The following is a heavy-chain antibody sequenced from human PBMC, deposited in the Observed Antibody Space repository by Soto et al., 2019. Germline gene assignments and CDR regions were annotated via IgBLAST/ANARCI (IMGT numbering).Heavy chain of an antibody. D-gene: IGHD2-15*01. CDR3: AKGRVGYCSGGSCVNDAFDI. J-gene: IGHJ3*02. Sequence: LRLSCAASGFTFSSYAMSWVRQAPGKGLEWVSAISGSGGSTYYADSVKGRFTISRDNSKNTLYLQMNSLRAEDTAVYYCAKGRVGYCSGGSCVNDAFDIWGQGTMVTVS. V-gene: IGHV3-23*01. CDR1: GFTFSSYA. CDR2: ISGSGGST.